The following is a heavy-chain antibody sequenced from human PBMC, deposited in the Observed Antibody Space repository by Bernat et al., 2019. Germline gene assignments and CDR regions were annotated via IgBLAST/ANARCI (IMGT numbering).Heavy chain of an antibody. D-gene: IGHD6-13*01. CDR1: GGSISSSSYY. J-gene: IGHJ4*02. CDR3: ADGYSSSWSPFDY. Sequence: QLQLQESGPGLVKPSETLSLTCTVSGGSISSSSYYWGWIRQPPGKGLEWIGSIYYSGSTYYNPSLKSRVTISVDTSKTQFSLKLSSVTAADTAVYYCADGYSSSWSPFDYRGQGTLVTVSS. CDR2: IYYSGST. V-gene: IGHV4-39*01.